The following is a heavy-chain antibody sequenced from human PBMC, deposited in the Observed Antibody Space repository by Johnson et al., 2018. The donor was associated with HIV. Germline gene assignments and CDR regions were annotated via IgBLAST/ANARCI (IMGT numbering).Heavy chain of an antibody. CDR3: ARDRTSYGWIHDAFDI. D-gene: IGHD3-16*02. CDR2: ISYDGSNK. Sequence: QVQLVESGGGLVKPGGSLRLSCAASGFTFSSYVMQWVRQAPGKGLEWVAFISYDGSNKYYADSVKGRFTISRDNSKNTFYLQMNSLRTEDTAVYYCARDRTSYGWIHDAFDIWGQGTMVTVSS. J-gene: IGHJ3*02. CDR1: GFTFSSYV. V-gene: IGHV3-30-3*01.